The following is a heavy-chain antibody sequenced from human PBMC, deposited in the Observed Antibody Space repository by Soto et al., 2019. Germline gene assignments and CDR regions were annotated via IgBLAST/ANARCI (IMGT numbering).Heavy chain of an antibody. Sequence: GASVKVSCAASGFTFSDYYMIWIRQAPGKGLEWVSYISSSGTGIYYGDSVKGRFTISRDNAKNSLYLQMNSLRAEDTAVYYCARAFSDSFDFWGQGTVVTVSS. V-gene: IGHV3-11*01. CDR2: ISSSGTGI. CDR3: ARAFSDSFDF. J-gene: IGHJ3*01. CDR1: GFTFSDYY.